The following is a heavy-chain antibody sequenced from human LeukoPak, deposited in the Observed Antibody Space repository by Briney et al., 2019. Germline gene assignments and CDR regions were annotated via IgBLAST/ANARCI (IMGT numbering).Heavy chain of an antibody. D-gene: IGHD5-18*01. Sequence: GRSLRLSCAASGFTFDDYAMHWVRQAPGKGLEWVSAISGSGGSTYYADSVKGRFTISRDNSKNTLYLQMNSLRAEDTAVYYCAKVLARGYLNHNAFDIWGQGTMVTVSS. CDR3: AKVLARGYLNHNAFDI. V-gene: IGHV3-23*01. CDR1: GFTFDDYA. J-gene: IGHJ3*02. CDR2: ISGSGGST.